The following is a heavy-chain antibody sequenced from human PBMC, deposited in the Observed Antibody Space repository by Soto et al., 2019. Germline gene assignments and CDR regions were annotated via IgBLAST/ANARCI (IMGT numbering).Heavy chain of an antibody. J-gene: IGHJ3*02. CDR3: ARDITGSYSVDI. CDR2: IKPDGSDT. Sequence: PGGSLRLSCVASGFSINNYAMHWARQAPGKGLQWVAVIKPDGSDTRYTDSVKGRLTISRDNSKNTVFLQLDSLRIEDTAVYSCARDITGSYSVDIWGQGTMVTVSS. V-gene: IGHV3-30-3*01. CDR1: GFSINNYA. D-gene: IGHD1-20*01.